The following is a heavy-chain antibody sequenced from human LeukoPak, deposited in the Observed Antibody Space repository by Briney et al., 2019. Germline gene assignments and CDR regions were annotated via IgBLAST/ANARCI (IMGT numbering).Heavy chain of an antibody. CDR2: INTNTGNP. D-gene: IGHD5-18*01. CDR1: GYTFTSYA. J-gene: IGHJ3*02. V-gene: IGHV7-4-1*02. CDR3: ARGKGSVDTDMVTGAFDI. Sequence: ASVKLSCKASGYTFTSYAMNWVRQAPGQGLEWMGWINTNTGNPTYAQGFTGRFVFSLDTSVSTAYLQISSLKAEDTAVYYCARGKGSVDTDMVTGAFDIWGQGTMVTVSS.